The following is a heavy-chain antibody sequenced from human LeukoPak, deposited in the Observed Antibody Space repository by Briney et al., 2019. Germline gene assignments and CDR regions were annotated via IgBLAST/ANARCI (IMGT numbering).Heavy chain of an antibody. CDR1: GGSISSYH. Sequence: SETLSLTCTVSGGSISSYHWSWLRQSPGKGLEWIGDIYYSTSNNYNPSLKSLVTISVDTSRNQFSLKLNSVTAADTAVYYCAKSNGYGLIDIWGQGTMVTVSS. D-gene: IGHD3-22*01. CDR2: IYYSTSN. CDR3: AKSNGYGLIDI. J-gene: IGHJ3*02. V-gene: IGHV4-59*12.